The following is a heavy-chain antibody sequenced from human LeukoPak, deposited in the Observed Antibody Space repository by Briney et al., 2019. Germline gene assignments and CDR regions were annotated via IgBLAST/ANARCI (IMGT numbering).Heavy chain of an antibody. V-gene: IGHV4-38-2*02. D-gene: IGHD2/OR15-2a*01. CDR2: IYHSGST. J-gene: IGHJ3*02. CDR1: GYSISSGYY. CDR3: ARDFLARAFDI. Sequence: PSETLSLTCAVSGYSISSGYYWGWIRQPPGKGLEWIGSIYHSGSTYYNPSLKSRVTISVDTSKNQFSLKLSSVTAADTAVYYCARDFLARAFDIWGQGTMVTVSS.